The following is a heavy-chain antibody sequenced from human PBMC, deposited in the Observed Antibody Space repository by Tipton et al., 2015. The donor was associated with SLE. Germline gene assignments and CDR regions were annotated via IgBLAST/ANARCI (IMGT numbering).Heavy chain of an antibody. CDR1: GGSISAYY. CDR2: ISHTGST. Sequence: TLSLTCAVYGGSISAYYWSWIRQPPGKGLEWIGEISHTGSTNFNPSLKSRVAISADTSKRQFSLKLSSVTAADTAVYYCARSLKGAFDMWGQGTMVTVSS. V-gene: IGHV4-34*01. CDR3: ARSLKGAFDM. J-gene: IGHJ3*02.